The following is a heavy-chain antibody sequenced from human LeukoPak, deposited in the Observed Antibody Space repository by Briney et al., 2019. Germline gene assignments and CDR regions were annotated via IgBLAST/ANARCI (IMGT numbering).Heavy chain of an antibody. V-gene: IGHV4-39*01. CDR3: ARHPPRDGSAFDY. CDR1: GGSISSGSYY. J-gene: IGHJ4*02. CDR2: MYYSGTT. Sequence: PSETLSLTCTVSGGSISSGSYYWGWIRQPPGKGLEGIASMYYSGTTFYSPFLKSRVTISVDTSKNQLSLKLASVTAADTAVYYCARHPPRDGSAFDYWGQGTLVTVSS.